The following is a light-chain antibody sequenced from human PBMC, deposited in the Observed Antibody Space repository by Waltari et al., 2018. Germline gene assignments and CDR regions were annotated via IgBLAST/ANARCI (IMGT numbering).Light chain of an antibody. V-gene: IGLV2-8*01. Sequence: QSALPQPPSASGSPGQSVTISCPGTSSDVGGYNYVSWFQQHPGNAPKLMMYEVSVRPSGVPDRFSGSKSGNTASLIVSGLQAEDEADYYCSSFAGSNNVLFGGGTKLTVL. CDR1: SSDVGGYNY. J-gene: IGLJ2*01. CDR3: SSFAGSNNVL. CDR2: EVS.